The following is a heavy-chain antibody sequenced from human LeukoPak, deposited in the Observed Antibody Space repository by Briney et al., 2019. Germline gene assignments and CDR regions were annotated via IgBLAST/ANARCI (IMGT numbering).Heavy chain of an antibody. D-gene: IGHD2-21*01. Sequence: SVKVSCKASGGTFSSYAISWVRQAPGQGLEWMGGIIPIFGTANYAQKFQGRVTITADESTSTAYMELSGLRSEDTAVYYCARENSRLEGNWFDPWGQGTLVTVSS. J-gene: IGHJ5*02. V-gene: IGHV1-69*01. CDR2: IIPIFGTA. CDR1: GGTFSSYA. CDR3: ARENSRLEGNWFDP.